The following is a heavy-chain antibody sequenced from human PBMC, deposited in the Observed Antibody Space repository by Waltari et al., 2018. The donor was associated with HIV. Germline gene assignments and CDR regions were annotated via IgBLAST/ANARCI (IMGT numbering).Heavy chain of an antibody. CDR1: GFTFSYYY. CDR3: ARDYAAAGPFDY. V-gene: IGHV3-11*01. J-gene: IGHJ4*02. CDR2: ISGSGHTI. D-gene: IGHD6-13*01. Sequence: QVQLVESGGGLVKPGGSLRPSCAASGFTFSYYYMTWIRRAPGKGLECIAYISGSGHTIYYADSVKGRFAISRDNAKNSLYLQLNSLSAEDTAVYYCARDYAAAGPFDYWGQGTLVTVSS.